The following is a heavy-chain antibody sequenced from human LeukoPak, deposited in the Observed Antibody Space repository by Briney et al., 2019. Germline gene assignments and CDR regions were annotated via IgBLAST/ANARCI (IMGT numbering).Heavy chain of an antibody. CDR1: GFTFGKYW. Sequence: GGSLRLSCVASGFTFGKYWMSWVRQAPGKGLEWVANIRQDGDTKYYVDSVKGRFTISRDNAMNSLYLQMNSLRAEDTAIYYCARSLPYGTTWYGRSDFWGQGTLVTVSS. J-gene: IGHJ4*02. CDR3: ARSLPYGTTWYGRSDF. V-gene: IGHV3-7*03. CDR2: IRQDGDTK. D-gene: IGHD6-13*01.